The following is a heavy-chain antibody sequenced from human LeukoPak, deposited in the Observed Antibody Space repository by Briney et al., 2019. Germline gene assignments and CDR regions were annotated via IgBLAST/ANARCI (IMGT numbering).Heavy chain of an antibody. V-gene: IGHV3-7*04. CDR1: GITFSSFW. J-gene: IGHJ4*02. CDR2: IKQDGSEK. Sequence: GGSVRLSCAASGITFSSFWMSWARQAPGKGLEWVANIKQDGSEKYYVDSVKGRFTISRDNAKNSVYLQMNSLRAEDTAVYYCARDRTGPTARIPNYFDHWGQGTLVTVTS. D-gene: IGHD4-17*01. CDR3: ARDRTGPTARIPNYFDH.